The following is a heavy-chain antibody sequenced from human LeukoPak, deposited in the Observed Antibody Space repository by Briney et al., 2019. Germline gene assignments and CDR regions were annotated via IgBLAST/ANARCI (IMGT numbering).Heavy chain of an antibody. CDR2: IYYSGST. CDR3: ARHVYDFWSGYHYPYYFDY. CDR1: GGSISSSSYY. D-gene: IGHD3-3*01. Sequence: EASETLSLTYTVSGGSISSSSYYWGWIRQPPGKGLEWIGSIYYSGSTYYNPSLKSRVTISVDTSKNQFSLKLSSVTAADTAVYYCARHVYDFWSGYHYPYYFDYWGQGTLVTVSS. J-gene: IGHJ4*02. V-gene: IGHV4-39*01.